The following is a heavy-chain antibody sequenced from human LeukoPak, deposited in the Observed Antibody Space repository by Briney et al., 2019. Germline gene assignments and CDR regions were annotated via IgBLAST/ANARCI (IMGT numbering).Heavy chain of an antibody. J-gene: IGHJ4*02. Sequence: SETLSLTCTVSGGSISSHYWSWIRQPPGKGLEWIGYIYYSGSTNYNPSLKSRVTISVDTSKNQFSLKLSSVTAADTAVYYCARGGAMAGPRGYWGQGTLVTVSS. CDR2: IYYSGST. CDR3: ARGGAMAGPRGY. D-gene: IGHD6-19*01. V-gene: IGHV4-59*11. CDR1: GGSISSHY.